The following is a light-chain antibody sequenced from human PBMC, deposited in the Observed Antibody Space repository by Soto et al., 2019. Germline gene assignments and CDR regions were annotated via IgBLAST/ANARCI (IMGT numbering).Light chain of an antibody. CDR3: SSYAGSHNWV. CDR2: EVI. J-gene: IGLJ3*02. CDR1: SSDVGGYNY. V-gene: IGLV2-8*01. Sequence: QSALTQPPSASGSPGQSVTISCTGTSSDVGGYNYVSWYQQHPGKAPKLMIYEVIKRPSGVPDRFSGSKSGNTASLTVSGLQAEDEADYYCSSYAGSHNWVFGGGTKLTVL.